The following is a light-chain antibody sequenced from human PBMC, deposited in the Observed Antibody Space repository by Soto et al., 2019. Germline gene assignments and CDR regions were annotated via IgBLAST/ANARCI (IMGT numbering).Light chain of an antibody. CDR1: SSNIGAGYD. J-gene: IGLJ2*01. CDR2: GNT. Sequence: QSVLTQPPSVSGAPGQRVTISCTGSSSNIGAGYDVHWYQQLPGTAPKLLIYGNTNRPSGVPDRFSGSKSGTSASLAITGLQAEDEADYYCQSSDSSLSASVVFGGGTKLTVL. CDR3: QSSDSSLSASVV. V-gene: IGLV1-40*01.